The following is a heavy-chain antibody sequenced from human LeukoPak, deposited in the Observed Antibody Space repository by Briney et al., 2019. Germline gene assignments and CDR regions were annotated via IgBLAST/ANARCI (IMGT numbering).Heavy chain of an antibody. J-gene: IGHJ4*02. CDR3: ARQNYGDHTWDY. CDR1: GGSISSGDYY. V-gene: IGHV4-61*08. D-gene: IGHD4-17*01. Sequence: SETLSLTCTVSGGSISSGDYYWSWIRQPPGKGLEWIGYNYYSGSTNYNPSLKSRVTISVDTSKNQFSLKLSSVTAADTAVYYCARQNYGDHTWDYWGQGTLVTVSS. CDR2: NYYSGST.